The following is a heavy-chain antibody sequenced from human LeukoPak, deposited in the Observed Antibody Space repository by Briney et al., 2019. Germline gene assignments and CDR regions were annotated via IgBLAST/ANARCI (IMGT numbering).Heavy chain of an antibody. CDR3: ARDLTAMATNWFDP. CDR2: IYTSGST. D-gene: IGHD5-18*01. Sequence: SETLSLTCTVSGGSISSYYWSWIRQPAGKGLEWIGRIYTSGSTNYNPSLKSRVTMSVDMSKNQFSLKLSSVTAADTAVYYCARDLTAMATNWFDPWGQGTLVTVSS. V-gene: IGHV4-4*07. J-gene: IGHJ5*02. CDR1: GGSISSYY.